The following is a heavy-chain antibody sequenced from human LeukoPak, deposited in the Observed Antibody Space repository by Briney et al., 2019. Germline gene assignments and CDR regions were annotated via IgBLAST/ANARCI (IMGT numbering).Heavy chain of an antibody. J-gene: IGHJ4*02. D-gene: IGHD1-26*01. CDR3: ARDHGGSYYHDY. V-gene: IGHV1-2*02. Sequence: ASVKVSCKASGYTFTGYYMHWLRQAPGQGLEWMGWINPNSGGTNYAQKFQGRVTMTRDTSISTAYMELSRLRSDDTAVYYCARDHGGSYYHDYWGQGTLVTVSS. CDR1: GYTFTGYY. CDR2: INPNSGGT.